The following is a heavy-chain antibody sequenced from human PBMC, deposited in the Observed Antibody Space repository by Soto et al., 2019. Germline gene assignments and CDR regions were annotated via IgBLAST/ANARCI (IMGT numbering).Heavy chain of an antibody. V-gene: IGHV1-18*04. J-gene: IGHJ4*02. CDR3: ASCGSSGSAFSGDCAY. Sequence: GASVKVSCKASGHTFTSYGISWVRQAPGQGLEWMGWISGNNGNTNYAQRLQGRVTMTTDTPTRTAYMELRSLRSDDTAVYYCASCGSSGSAFSGDCAYWGQGTLVTVSS. D-gene: IGHD5-12*01. CDR2: ISGNNGNT. CDR1: GHTFTSYG.